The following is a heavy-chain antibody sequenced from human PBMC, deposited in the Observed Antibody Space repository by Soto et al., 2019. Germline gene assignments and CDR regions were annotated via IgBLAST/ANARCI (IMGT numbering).Heavy chain of an antibody. CDR2: VFYSVSS. V-gene: IGHV4-39*01. D-gene: IGHD2-2*01. CDR3: ASRKREEICSSGNCYFTY. J-gene: IGHJ4*02. CDR1: GGSISTHSYY. Sequence: SETLSLTCSVSGGSISTHSYYWGWIRQPPGKGMERIGSVFYSVSSYYYPSLKSRVTISVDASRNQFSLRVNSVSAADTAVYYFASRKREEICSSGNCYFTYWGQGTLVTVSS.